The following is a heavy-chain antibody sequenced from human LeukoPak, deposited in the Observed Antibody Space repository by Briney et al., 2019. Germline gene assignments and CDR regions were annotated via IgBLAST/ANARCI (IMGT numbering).Heavy chain of an antibody. CDR1: GFTVSSNY. CDR3: ARGWLFDC. Sequence: GGSLRLSCAASGFTVSSNYMSWVRQAPGKGLEWVLVIYSGGSTYYADSVKGRFTISRDISKNTLYLQMNSLRAEDTAVYFCARGWLFDCWGQGTLVTVSS. D-gene: IGHD5-12*01. CDR2: IYSGGST. V-gene: IGHV3-53*01. J-gene: IGHJ4*02.